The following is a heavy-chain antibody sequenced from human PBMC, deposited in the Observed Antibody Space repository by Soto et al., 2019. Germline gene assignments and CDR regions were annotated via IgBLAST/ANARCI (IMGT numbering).Heavy chain of an antibody. CDR1: GGTFSSYA. D-gene: IGHD5-12*01. Sequence: SLKVSCKASGGTFSSYAISWVRQAPGQGLEWMGGIIPIFGTANYAQKFQGRVTTTADESTSTAYMELSSLRSEDTAVYYCARGMAEGGYEGDYYYGMDVWGQGTTVTVSS. V-gene: IGHV1-69*13. J-gene: IGHJ6*02. CDR3: ARGMAEGGYEGDYYYGMDV. CDR2: IIPIFGTA.